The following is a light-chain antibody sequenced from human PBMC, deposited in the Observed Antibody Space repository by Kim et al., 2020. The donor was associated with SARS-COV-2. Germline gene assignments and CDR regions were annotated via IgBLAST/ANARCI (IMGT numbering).Light chain of an antibody. J-gene: IGKJ5*01. CDR3: LQCDNLPT. CDR1: QDISNY. Sequence: DIQMTQSPSSLSASVGDRVTITCQASQDISNYLNWYQQKPGKAPKLLIYDASNLETGVPSRFSGSGSGTDFTFTISSLQPEDIATYYCLQCDNLPTFGQGTRLE. V-gene: IGKV1-33*01. CDR2: DAS.